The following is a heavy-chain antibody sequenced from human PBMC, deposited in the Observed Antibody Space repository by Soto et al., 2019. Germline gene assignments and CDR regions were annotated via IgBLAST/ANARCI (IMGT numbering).Heavy chain of an antibody. V-gene: IGHV1-69*06. CDR1: GGTFSTYT. D-gene: IGHD2-15*01. CDR3: ARGLECRGYCLDKPTWFAP. CDR2: IIPIFGTP. Sequence: QVQLVQSGAEVKKPGSSVKVSCKASGGTFSTYTFSWVRQAPGQGLEWMGRIIPIFGTPYYAQKFQGRVTITADKSTSTVYMELSSLRSDVKAVYFCARGLECRGYCLDKPTWFAPWGQGTLVTVSS. J-gene: IGHJ5*02.